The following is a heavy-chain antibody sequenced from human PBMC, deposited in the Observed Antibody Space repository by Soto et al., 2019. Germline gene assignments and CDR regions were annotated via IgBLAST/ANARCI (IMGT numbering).Heavy chain of an antibody. CDR2: IYYSGST. D-gene: IGHD6-13*01. J-gene: IGHJ5*02. V-gene: IGHV4-30-4*01. CDR3: ARDSAGGPGPLVSPAIHSWFDP. Sequence: QVQLQESGPRLVKPSQTLSLTCTVSGDSISSGNYYWSWIRQPPGKGLEWIGYIYYSGSTSYNPSLKSRVTISLYTSKNQVSLNLSSVTAADTAVYYCARDSAGGPGPLVSPAIHSWFDPWGQGTLVTVSS. CDR1: GDSISSGNYY.